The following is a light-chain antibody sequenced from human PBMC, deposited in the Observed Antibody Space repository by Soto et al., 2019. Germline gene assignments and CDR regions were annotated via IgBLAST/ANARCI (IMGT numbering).Light chain of an antibody. CDR3: QQYNNWPPLT. CDR2: AAS. CDR1: QSVTRN. V-gene: IGKV3-15*01. Sequence: EIVLTQSPGTLSLSPGKRATLSCRASQSVTRNLAWYQQKPGQAPRLLIYAASTRATGIPARCSGTGSGTEFTITISSLQSDDFAVYYCQQYNNWPPLTFGGGTKVDIK. J-gene: IGKJ4*01.